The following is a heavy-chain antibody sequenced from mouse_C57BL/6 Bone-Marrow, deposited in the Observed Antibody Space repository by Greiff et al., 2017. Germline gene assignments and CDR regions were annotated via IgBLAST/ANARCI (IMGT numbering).Heavy chain of an antibody. CDR3: ARNSNYYGSSPLAMDY. Sequence: VQLQQSGPELVKPGASVKISCKASGYAFSSSWMNWVKQRPGKGLEWIGRIYPGDGDTNYNGKFKGKDTLTADKSSSTAYMQLSSLTSEDSAVYFCARNSNYYGSSPLAMDYWGQGTSVTVSS. CDR2: IYPGDGDT. J-gene: IGHJ4*01. CDR1: GYAFSSSW. D-gene: IGHD1-1*01. V-gene: IGHV1-82*01.